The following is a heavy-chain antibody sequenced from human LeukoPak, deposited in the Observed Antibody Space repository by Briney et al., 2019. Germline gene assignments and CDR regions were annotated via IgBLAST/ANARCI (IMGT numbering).Heavy chain of an antibody. Sequence: ASVKVSCKASGGTFSSYAISWVRQAPGQGLEWMGRIIPVFGTANYAQKFQGRVTITTDESTSTAYMELSSLRSEDTAVYYCARGPVAAAGTRFADYWGQGTLVTVSS. J-gene: IGHJ4*02. V-gene: IGHV1-69*05. CDR3: ARGPVAAAGTRFADY. CDR1: GGTFSSYA. D-gene: IGHD6-13*01. CDR2: IIPVFGTA.